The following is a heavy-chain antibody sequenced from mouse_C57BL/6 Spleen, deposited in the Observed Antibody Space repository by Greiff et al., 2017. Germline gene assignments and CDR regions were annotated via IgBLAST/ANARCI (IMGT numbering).Heavy chain of an antibody. CDR3: AKGHYSGFAY. D-gene: IGHD3-1*01. CDR1: GLSLPSYG. J-gene: IGHJ3*01. CDR2: MWGDGST. V-gene: IGHV2-3*01. Sequence: QVQLQQSGPGLVAPSQSLSITCTVSGLSLPSYGVSWVRQPPGKGLAWLGVMWGDGSTNYPSALISRLRISKYNSKRQVFIKLNRLQTDYTATYYCAKGHYSGFAYWREGTLVTGSA.